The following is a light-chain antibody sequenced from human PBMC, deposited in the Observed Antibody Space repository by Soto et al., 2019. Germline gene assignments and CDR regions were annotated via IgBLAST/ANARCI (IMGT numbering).Light chain of an antibody. V-gene: IGKV3-20*01. CDR3: HQFGSSPLDT. J-gene: IGKJ3*01. CDR1: QTISSSF. CDR2: RAS. Sequence: EIVLTQSPGTLSLSPRERATLSCRASQTISSSFLAWYQQKSGQAPRLLIYRASRRAPGIPVRFSVSGSWAYFTLSLTRLEPEDFAGYYCHQFGSSPLDTFGPGTKVEIK.